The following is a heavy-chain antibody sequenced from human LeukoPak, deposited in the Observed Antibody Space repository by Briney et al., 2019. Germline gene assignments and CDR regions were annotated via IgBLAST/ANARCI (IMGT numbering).Heavy chain of an antibody. CDR1: GFTFRSYE. J-gene: IGHJ6*04. CDR2: ISGSGSSI. D-gene: IGHD3-10*02. V-gene: IGHV3-48*03. CDR3: AELGITMIGGV. Sequence: PGGSLRLSCAASGFTFRSYEMNWVRQAPGKGLEWISYISGSGSSIHYADSVKGRFTISRDNAKNSVYLQMNSLRAEDTAVYYCAELGITMIGGVWGKGTTVTISS.